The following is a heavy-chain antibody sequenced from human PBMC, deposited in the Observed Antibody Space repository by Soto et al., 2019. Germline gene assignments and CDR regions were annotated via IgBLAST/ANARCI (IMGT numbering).Heavy chain of an antibody. Sequence: QVQLQESGPGLVKPSQTLSLTCTVSGGSISSGDYYWNWIRQPPGKGLEWIGYIYHSGSTYYNPSLKSRVTISVDTSKNQFSLKLSSVTAADTAVYYCARERPDGARLDPWGQGTLVTVSS. V-gene: IGHV4-30-4*01. CDR2: IYHSGST. J-gene: IGHJ5*02. CDR3: ARERPDGARLDP. D-gene: IGHD6-6*01. CDR1: GGSISSGDYY.